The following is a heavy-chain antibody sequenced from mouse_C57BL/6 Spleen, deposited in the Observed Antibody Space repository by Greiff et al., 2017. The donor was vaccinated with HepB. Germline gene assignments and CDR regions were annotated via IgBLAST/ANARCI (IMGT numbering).Heavy chain of an antibody. J-gene: IGHJ4*01. CDR2: IWSDGST. CDR3: ARQSIVTNYYAMDY. CDR1: GFSLTSYG. Sequence: VKLVESGPGLVAPSQSLSITCTVSGFSLTSYGVHWVRQPPGKGLEWLVVIWSDGSTTYNSALKSRLSISKDNSKSQVFLKMNSLQTDDTAMYYCARQSIVTNYYAMDYWGQGTSVTVSS. D-gene: IGHD2-5*01. V-gene: IGHV2-6-1*01.